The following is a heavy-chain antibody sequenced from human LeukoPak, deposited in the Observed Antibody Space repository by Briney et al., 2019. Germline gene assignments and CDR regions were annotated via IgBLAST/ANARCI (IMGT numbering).Heavy chain of an antibody. CDR3: ARADYYGSGSTDYW. CDR2: IIPIFGTA. D-gene: IGHD3-10*01. V-gene: IGHV1-69*05. Sequence: ASVKVSCKASGGTFSSYAISWVRQAPGQGLEWMGGIIPIFGTANYAQKFQGRVTMTTDTSTSTAYMELRSLRSDDTAVYYCARADYYGSGSTDYWWGQGTLVTVSS. CDR1: GGTFSSYA. J-gene: IGHJ4*02.